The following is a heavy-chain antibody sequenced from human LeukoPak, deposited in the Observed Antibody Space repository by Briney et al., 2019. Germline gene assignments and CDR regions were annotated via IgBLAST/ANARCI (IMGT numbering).Heavy chain of an antibody. CDR2: INYDARSR. CDR1: GFTFSLSW. CDR3: VRGPGPGTPFD. D-gene: IGHD1-1*01. J-gene: IGHJ1*01. V-gene: IGHV3-74*01. Sequence: PGGSLRLSCAASGFTFSLSWMHWVRQAPGKGLEWVSSINYDARSRTYADSVKGRLTISRDNAENTLFLQMNSLRVEDTAIYSCVRGPGPGTPFDWGQGILVTVSS.